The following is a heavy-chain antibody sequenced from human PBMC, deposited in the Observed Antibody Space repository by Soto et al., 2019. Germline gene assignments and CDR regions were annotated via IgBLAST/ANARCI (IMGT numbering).Heavy chain of an antibody. Sequence: SVNVSCKASGGTFSSYAISWVRQAPGQGLEWMGGIIPIFGTANYAQKFQGRVTITADESTSTAYMELSSLRSEDTAVYYCARVSREQLVQNYYYGMDVWGQGTTVTVSS. CDR3: ARVSREQLVQNYYYGMDV. J-gene: IGHJ6*02. CDR1: GGTFSSYA. V-gene: IGHV1-69*13. D-gene: IGHD6-6*01. CDR2: IIPIFGTA.